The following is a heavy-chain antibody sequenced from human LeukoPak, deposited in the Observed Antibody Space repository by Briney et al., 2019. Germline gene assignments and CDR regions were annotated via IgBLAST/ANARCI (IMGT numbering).Heavy chain of an antibody. CDR1: GGSISSSSYY. Sequence: SETLALTCTGSGGSISSSSYYWGWIRQPPGKGLEWIGSIYYSGSTYYNPSLKSRVTISVDTSKNQFSLKLSSVTAADTAVYYCARIAVAGTDFDYWGQGTLVTVSS. D-gene: IGHD6-19*01. CDR3: ARIAVAGTDFDY. J-gene: IGHJ4*02. V-gene: IGHV4-39*01. CDR2: IYYSGST.